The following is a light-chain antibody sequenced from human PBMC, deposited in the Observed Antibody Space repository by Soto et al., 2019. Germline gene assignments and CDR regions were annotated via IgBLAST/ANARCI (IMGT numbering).Light chain of an antibody. CDR1: QSISSW. V-gene: IGKV1-5*01. CDR3: QQYNSYSPLT. J-gene: IGKJ4*01. Sequence: DIQMTQSPSSLSASVGDRVTITCRASQSISSWLAWYQQKPGKAPRLLVFDVFSLESGVPSRFSGSRSGTEFTLTISSLQPDDYATYCCQQYNSYSPLTFGGGTKVETK. CDR2: DVF.